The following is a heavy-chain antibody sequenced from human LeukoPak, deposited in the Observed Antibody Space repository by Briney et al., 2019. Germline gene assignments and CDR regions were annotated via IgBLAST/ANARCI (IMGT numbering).Heavy chain of an antibody. V-gene: IGHV3-23*01. J-gene: IGHJ6*03. CDR1: GFAFSSFA. CDR3: TKELHVAVAVADYYYFYMDV. CDR2: NGGGNTT. Sequence: SGGSLRLSCAASGFAFSSFAMGWVRQSPGKGLGWLSNGGGNTTFYADSLKGRFTISRDNSKNTLYLHMDSLRPDDTAIYYCTKELHVAVAVADYYYFYMDVWGRGTAVTVSS. D-gene: IGHD6-19*01.